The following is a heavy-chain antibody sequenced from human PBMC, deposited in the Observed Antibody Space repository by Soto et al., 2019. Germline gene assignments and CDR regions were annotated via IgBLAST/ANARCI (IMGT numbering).Heavy chain of an antibody. J-gene: IGHJ6*02. CDR2: IYYSGST. CDR1: GGSISSGGYY. CDR3: ARLLVYYYGSGSYFFWNYYYGMDV. V-gene: IGHV4-31*03. D-gene: IGHD3-10*01. Sequence: SETLSLTCTVSGGSISSGGYYWSWIRQHPXKGLEWIGYIYYSGSTYYNPSLKSRVTISVDTSKNQFSLKLSSVTAADTAVYYCARLLVYYYGSGSYFFWNYYYGMDVWGQGSTVTVSS.